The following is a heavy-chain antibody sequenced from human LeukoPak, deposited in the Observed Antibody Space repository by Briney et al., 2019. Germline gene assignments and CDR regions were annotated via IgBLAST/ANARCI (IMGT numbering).Heavy chain of an antibody. Sequence: PGGSLRLSCAASGFTFDDYGMSWVRQAPGKGLEWVSGINWNGGSTGYADSVKGRFTISRDNAKNSLYLQMNSLRAEDTALYYCARGTGIAVAGGPYRWGQGTLVTVSS. J-gene: IGHJ4*02. D-gene: IGHD6-19*01. CDR2: INWNGGST. CDR3: ARGTGIAVAGGPYR. CDR1: GFTFDDYG. V-gene: IGHV3-20*04.